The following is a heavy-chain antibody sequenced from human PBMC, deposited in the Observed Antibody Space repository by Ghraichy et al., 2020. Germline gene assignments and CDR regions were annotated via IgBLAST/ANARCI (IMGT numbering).Heavy chain of an antibody. D-gene: IGHD6-13*01. CDR3: ARGLYGSNWYAVDF. CDR1: GGSISSYY. Sequence: LSLTCTVSGGSISSYYWSWIRQPPGMGLELIGYIYYSGNTNYNPSLKSRVAISRDTSKTQFSLRLTSVTAADTAVYYCARGLYGSNWYAVDFWGQGTLVTVSS. J-gene: IGHJ4*02. V-gene: IGHV4-59*01. CDR2: IYYSGNT.